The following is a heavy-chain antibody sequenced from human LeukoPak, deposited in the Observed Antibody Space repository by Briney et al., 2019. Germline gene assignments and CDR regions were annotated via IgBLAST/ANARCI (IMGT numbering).Heavy chain of an antibody. D-gene: IGHD1-1*01. Sequence: ASVKVSCKASGYTFTGYYMHWVRQAPGQGLEWMGWINPNSGATNYAQKFQGRVIMTRDTSISTAYMELSRLRSDDTAVYYCARGEGIATTGAGGLWFDPWGQGTLVIVSS. J-gene: IGHJ5*02. V-gene: IGHV1-2*02. CDR2: INPNSGAT. CDR1: GYTFTGYY. CDR3: ARGEGIATTGAGGLWFDP.